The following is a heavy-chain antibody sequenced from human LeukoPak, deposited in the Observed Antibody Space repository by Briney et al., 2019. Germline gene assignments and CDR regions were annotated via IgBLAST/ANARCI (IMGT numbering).Heavy chain of an antibody. CDR1: GGSFSGYY. Sequence: ASETLSLTCAVYGGSFSGYYWSWIRQPPGKGLEWIGEINHSGSTNHNPSLKSRVTISVDTSKNQFSLKLSSVTAADTAVYYCARGLSPRINMVRGVRPPFRGVFDYWGQGTLVTVSS. V-gene: IGHV4-34*01. J-gene: IGHJ4*02. CDR2: INHSGST. D-gene: IGHD3-10*01. CDR3: ARGLSPRINMVRGVRPPFRGVFDY.